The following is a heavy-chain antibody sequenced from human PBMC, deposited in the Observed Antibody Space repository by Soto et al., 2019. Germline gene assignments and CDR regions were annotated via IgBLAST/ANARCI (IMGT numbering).Heavy chain of an antibody. V-gene: IGHV3-66*01. CDR1: GFTVSSNY. J-gene: IGHJ6*03. CDR3: ARVSSSSSTIYYYYYMDV. Sequence: GGSLRLSCAASGFTVSSNYMSWVRQAPGKGLEWVSVIYSGGSTYYADSVKGRFTISRDNSKNTLYLQMNSLRAEDTAVYYCARVSSSSSTIYYYYYMDVWGKGTTVTVSS. D-gene: IGHD6-13*01. CDR2: IYSGGST.